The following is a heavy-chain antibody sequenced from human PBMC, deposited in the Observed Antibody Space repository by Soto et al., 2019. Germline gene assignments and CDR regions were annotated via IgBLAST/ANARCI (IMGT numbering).Heavy chain of an antibody. Sequence: EVQLVESGGGLVQPGGSLRLSCAASGFTVSSNYMSWVRQAPGKGLEWVSVIYSGGSTYYADSVKGRVTISRDNSTYTLYLQMNSLKADDTAVYYCARDFVHGDHPEYFQHWGQGTLVTVSS. D-gene: IGHD4-17*01. J-gene: IGHJ1*01. CDR3: ARDFVHGDHPEYFQH. CDR2: IYSGGST. V-gene: IGHV3-66*01. CDR1: GFTVSSNY.